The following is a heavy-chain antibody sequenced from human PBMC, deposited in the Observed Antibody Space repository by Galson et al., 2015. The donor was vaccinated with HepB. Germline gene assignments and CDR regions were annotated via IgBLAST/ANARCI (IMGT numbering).Heavy chain of an antibody. J-gene: IGHJ4*02. V-gene: IGHV4-34*01. D-gene: IGHD4-23*01. CDR1: GGSFSDYY. CDR2: INHGGST. Sequence: TLSLTCAVYGGSFSDYYWSWIRQPPGKGLEWIGEINHGGSTNYNPSLKSRVTISVDTSKNQFSLKLSSVTAADTAVYYCARRSGGFDYWGQGTLVTVSS. CDR3: ARRSGGFDY.